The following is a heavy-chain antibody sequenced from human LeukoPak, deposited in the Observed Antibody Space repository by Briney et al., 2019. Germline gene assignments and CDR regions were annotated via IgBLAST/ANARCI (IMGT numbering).Heavy chain of an antibody. D-gene: IGHD6-19*01. CDR2: IYHSGST. V-gene: IGHV4-38-2*02. CDR1: GGSISSGYY. Sequence: PSETLSLTCTVSGGSISSGYYWGWIRQPPGKGLEWIGSIYHSGSTYYNPSLKSRVTISVDTSKNQFSLKLSSVTAADTAVYYCASPSTIGYSSAWYVLADAFDIWGQGTMVTVS. CDR3: ASPSTIGYSSAWYVLADAFDI. J-gene: IGHJ3*02.